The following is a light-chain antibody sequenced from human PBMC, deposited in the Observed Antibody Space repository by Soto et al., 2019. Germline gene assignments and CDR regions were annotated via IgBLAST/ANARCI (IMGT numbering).Light chain of an antibody. J-gene: IGKJ1*01. V-gene: IGKV1-39*01. CDR1: QSISSY. CDR3: QQYGRSPWT. Sequence: QMSQSPAAVSGTVRDRVTITCRASQSISSYLNWYQQKPGKAPKLLIYAASSLQSGVPSRFSGSGSGTDFTLTISRLEPEDFAVYYCQQYGRSPWTFGQGTKVDI. CDR2: AAS.